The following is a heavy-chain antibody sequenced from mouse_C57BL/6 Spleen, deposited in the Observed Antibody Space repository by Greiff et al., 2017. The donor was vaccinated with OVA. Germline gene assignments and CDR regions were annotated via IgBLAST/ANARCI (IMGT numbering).Heavy chain of an antibody. CDR1: GFTFSSYG. CDR2: ISSGGSYT. D-gene: IGHD2-1*01. V-gene: IGHV5-6*02. J-gene: IGHJ4*01. CDR3: ARGGKRDAMDY. Sequence: EVMLVESGGDLVKPGGSLKLSCAASGFTFSSYGMSWVRQTPDKRLEWVATISSGGSYTYYPDSVKGRFTISRDNAKNTLYLQMSSLKSEETAMYYCARGGKRDAMDYWGQGTSVTVSS.